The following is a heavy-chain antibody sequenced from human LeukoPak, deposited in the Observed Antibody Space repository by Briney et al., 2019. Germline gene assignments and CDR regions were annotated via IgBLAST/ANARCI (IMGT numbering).Heavy chain of an antibody. CDR3: ARQLWPRDYYDSSGYLY. CDR1: GYTFTSYG. J-gene: IGHJ4*02. CDR2: ISAYNGNT. D-gene: IGHD3-22*01. V-gene: IGHV1-18*01. Sequence: GASVKVSCKASGYTFTSYGISWVRQAPGQGPEWMGWISAYNGNTNYAQKLQGRVTMTTDTSTSTAYMELRSLRSDDTAVYYCARQLWPRDYYDSSGYLYWGQGTLVTVSS.